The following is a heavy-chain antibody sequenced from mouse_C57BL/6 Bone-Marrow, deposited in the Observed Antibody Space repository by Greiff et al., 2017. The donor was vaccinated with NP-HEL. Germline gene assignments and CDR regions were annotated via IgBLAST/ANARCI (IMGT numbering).Heavy chain of an antibody. CDR2: INPNNGGT. Sequence: VQLQQSGPELVKPGASVKISCKASGYTFTDYYMNWVKQSPGQSLEWIGDINPNNGGTSYTQKFKGKATLTVDHSSRPAYMSLRSVTYEDSEDYYCARRGQLRLEMAYWGQGTLVTVSA. CDR1: GYTFTDYY. D-gene: IGHD3-2*02. V-gene: IGHV1-26*01. CDR3: ARRGQLRLEMAY. J-gene: IGHJ3*01.